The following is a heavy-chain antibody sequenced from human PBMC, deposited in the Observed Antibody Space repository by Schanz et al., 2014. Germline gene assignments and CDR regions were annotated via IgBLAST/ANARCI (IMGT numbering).Heavy chain of an antibody. D-gene: IGHD3-3*01. V-gene: IGHV3-23*01. CDR2: IASGGSHT. CDR3: AKIWTAHHLTGRPGWSDGMDV. J-gene: IGHJ6*02. Sequence: EVQLLESGGALEQPGGSLSLSCAASGITFSDSAMSWVRQAPGKGLEWVSTIASGGSHTFYADSVTGRLTISGDNSKNTLFLQMNSLRVEDTAIYYCAKIWTAHHLTGRPGWSDGMDVWGQGTTV. CDR1: GITFSDSA.